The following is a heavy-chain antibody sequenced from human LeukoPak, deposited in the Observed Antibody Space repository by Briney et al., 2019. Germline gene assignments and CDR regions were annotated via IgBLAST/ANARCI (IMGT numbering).Heavy chain of an antibody. CDR2: ISWNSGSI. V-gene: IGHV3-9*01. Sequence: PGRSLRLSCAASGFTFDDYAMHWVRQAPGKGLEWVSGISWNSGSIGYADSVKGRFTISRDNAKNSLYLQMNSLRAEDTALYYCAKDIRMTTVTTGVYWGQGTLVTVSS. D-gene: IGHD4-4*01. J-gene: IGHJ4*02. CDR1: GFTFDDYA. CDR3: AKDIRMTTVTTGVY.